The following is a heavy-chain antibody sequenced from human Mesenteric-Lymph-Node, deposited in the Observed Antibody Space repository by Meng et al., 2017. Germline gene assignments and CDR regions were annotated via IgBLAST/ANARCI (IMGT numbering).Heavy chain of an antibody. CDR2: LYYSGST. Sequence: DRGLMPPAPNLPVPWSVAGGYISSGTYCWSWIRQHPGGGLRWLGYLYYSGSTKYNPSLKGRLFMSVDTSKNQFSLQLTSMTAADTAVYYCARSWVTTGLFDSWGRGTLVTVSS. CDR1: GGYISSGTYC. V-gene: IGHV4-31*02. CDR3: ARSWVTTGLFDS. J-gene: IGHJ4*02. D-gene: IGHD4-17*01.